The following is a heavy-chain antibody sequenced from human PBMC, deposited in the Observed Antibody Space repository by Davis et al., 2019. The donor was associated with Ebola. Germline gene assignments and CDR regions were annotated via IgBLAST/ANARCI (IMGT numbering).Heavy chain of an antibody. D-gene: IGHD4-17*01. CDR2: IRSKANSYAT. Sequence: PGGSLTLSCAASGFTFSGSAMHCVRQASGKGLEWVGRIRSKANSYATAYAASVKGRFTISRDDSKNTAYLQMNSLKTEDTAVYYCTLGTVTTEDYWGQGTLVTVSS. CDR3: TLGTVTTEDY. J-gene: IGHJ4*02. V-gene: IGHV3-73*01. CDR1: GFTFSGSA.